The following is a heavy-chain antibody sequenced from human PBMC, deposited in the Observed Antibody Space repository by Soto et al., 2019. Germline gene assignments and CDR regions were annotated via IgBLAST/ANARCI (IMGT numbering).Heavy chain of an antibody. Sequence: QVQLQQWGAGLLKPSETLSLTCAVYGGSFSGYYWSWIRQPPGKGLEWIGEINHSGSSNYNPSLKSRVTISVDTSKNRFSLKLSSVTAADTAVYYCARGSNDFWSGYYVDPWGQGTLVTVSS. V-gene: IGHV4-34*01. D-gene: IGHD3-3*01. CDR3: ARGSNDFWSGYYVDP. J-gene: IGHJ5*02. CDR1: GGSFSGYY. CDR2: INHSGSS.